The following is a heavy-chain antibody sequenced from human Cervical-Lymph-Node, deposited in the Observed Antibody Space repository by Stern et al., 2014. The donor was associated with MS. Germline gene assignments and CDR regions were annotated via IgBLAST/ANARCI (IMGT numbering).Heavy chain of an antibody. V-gene: IGHV1-24*01. J-gene: IGHJ4*02. CDR2: FDPEDGET. Sequence: VQLVESGAEVKKPGASVKVSCKGSGSTLTDFFMHWVRQPPGKGLEWMGGFDPEDGETIYAQKFQGRVTMTEDTSTDTAYMELSSLRSDDTAVYYCATDYNYWGQGTLVTVSS. CDR1: GSTLTDFF. D-gene: IGHD3-10*01. CDR3: ATDYNY.